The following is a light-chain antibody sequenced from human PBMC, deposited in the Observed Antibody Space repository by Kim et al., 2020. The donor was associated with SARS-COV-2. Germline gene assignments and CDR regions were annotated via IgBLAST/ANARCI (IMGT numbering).Light chain of an antibody. CDR2: DTS. V-gene: IGKV1-33*01. Sequence: ASVGDRVTITCQASHDISNHLNWYQQKPGKAPQLLIYDTSNLETGVPSRFSGSGSGTDFTFTITSLQPEDVATYYCQQYDNLSLTFGGGTKVDIK. CDR1: HDISNH. CDR3: QQYDNLSLT. J-gene: IGKJ4*01.